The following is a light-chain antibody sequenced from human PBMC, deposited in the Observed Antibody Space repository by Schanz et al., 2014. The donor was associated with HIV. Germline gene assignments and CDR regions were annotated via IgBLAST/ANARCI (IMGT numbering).Light chain of an antibody. CDR2: QAS. Sequence: IQMTQSPSTVSASIGDRVTITCRASQTIGRFLAWYQQKPGTAPVLLIYQASTLETGVPSRFSGSGSGTEFTLTISSLQPADFATYYCQQCVTYPYTFGQGTKVEIK. J-gene: IGKJ2*01. CDR1: QTIGRF. CDR3: QQCVTYPYT. V-gene: IGKV1-5*03.